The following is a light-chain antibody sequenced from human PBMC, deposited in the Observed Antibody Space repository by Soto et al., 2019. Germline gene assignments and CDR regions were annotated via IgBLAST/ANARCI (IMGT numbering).Light chain of an antibody. CDR1: SGHSNYA. J-gene: IGLJ1*01. V-gene: IGLV4-69*01. CDR3: QTWGTGIYV. CDR2: LNSDGSH. Sequence: QLVLTQSPSASASLGASVKLTCTLSSGHSNYAIAWHQQQPEKGPRYLMKLNSDGSHSKGDGIPDRFSGSSSGAERYLTISSLQSEDEADYYCQTWGTGIYVFGTWTKLTV.